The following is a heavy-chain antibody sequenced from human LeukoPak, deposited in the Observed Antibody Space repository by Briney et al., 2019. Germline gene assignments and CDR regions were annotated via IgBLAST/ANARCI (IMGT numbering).Heavy chain of an antibody. CDR3: AKHTHYYYGMDV. V-gene: IGHV3-23*01. CDR1: GFTFSSYA. CDR2: ISGSGGST. Sequence: GGSLRLSCATSGFTFSSYAMSWVRQAPGKGLEWVSAISGSGGSTYYADSVKGRFTISRDNSKNTLYLQMNSLRAEDTAVYYCAKHTHYYYGMDVWGQGTTVTVSS. D-gene: IGHD2-15*01. J-gene: IGHJ6*02.